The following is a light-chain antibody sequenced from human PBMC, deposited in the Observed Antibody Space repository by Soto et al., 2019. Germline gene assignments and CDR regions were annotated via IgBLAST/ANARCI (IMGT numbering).Light chain of an antibody. V-gene: IGKV3-15*01. CDR2: RTS. J-gene: IGKJ4*01. Sequence: IVITQSPATLSVSPGERATLCCRASQSISSNLAWYQQKPGQAPRLLMFRTSSRATGFPARFSGSGSGTEFNLTISSLQSEYFGVYYCQQYNNWPRATFGGGTKVDIK. CDR1: QSISSN. CDR3: QQYNNWPRAT.